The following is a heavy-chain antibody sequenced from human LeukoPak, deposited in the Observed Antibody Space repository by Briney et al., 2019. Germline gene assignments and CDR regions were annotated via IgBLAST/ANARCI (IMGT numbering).Heavy chain of an antibody. CDR1: GFTVSSNS. V-gene: IGHV3-53*01. CDR3: ARDFYYDSSGYPIDY. J-gene: IGHJ4*02. D-gene: IGHD3-22*01. Sequence: PGGSLRLSCAASGFTVSSNSMSWVRQAPGKGLEWVSVIYTGGSTYHADSEKGRFTISRDNSKNTLYLQMNSLRAEDTAVYYCARDFYYDSSGYPIDYWGQGALVTVSS. CDR2: IYTGGST.